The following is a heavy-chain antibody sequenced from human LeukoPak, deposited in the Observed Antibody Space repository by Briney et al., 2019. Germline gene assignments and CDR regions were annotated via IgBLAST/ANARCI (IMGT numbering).Heavy chain of an antibody. V-gene: IGHV3-49*03. D-gene: IGHD3-10*01. J-gene: IGHJ5*02. CDR2: IRSKAYGGTT. Sequence: PRGSLRLSCTASGFTFGDYAMSWFRQAPGKGLEWVGFIRSKAYGGTTEYAASVKGRFTISRDDSKSIAYLQMNSLKTEDTAVYYCTRDYYGSGSYYNPNWFDPWGQGTLVTVSS. CDR3: TRDYYGSGSYYNPNWFDP. CDR1: GFTFGDYA.